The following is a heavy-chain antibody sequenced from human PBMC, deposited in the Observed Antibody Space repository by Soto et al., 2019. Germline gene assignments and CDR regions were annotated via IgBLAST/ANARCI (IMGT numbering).Heavy chain of an antibody. D-gene: IGHD6-19*01. CDR2: ISYDGTKT. CDR1: GFTFSIYA. V-gene: IGHV3-30*18. J-gene: IGHJ4*02. CDR3: AKDRGALRQWLIDRFDY. Sequence: QVQLVESGGGVVQPGRSLRVSCAASGFTFSIYAMHWVRQAPGTGLEWVAVISYDGTKTYYADSVKGRFTISRDNSKNTGYLEMNSLRDEDTAVYYCAKDRGALRQWLIDRFDYWGQGTLVTVSP.